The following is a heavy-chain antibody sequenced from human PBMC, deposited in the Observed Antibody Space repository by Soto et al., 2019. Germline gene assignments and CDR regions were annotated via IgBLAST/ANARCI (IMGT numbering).Heavy chain of an antibody. CDR3: ARIYYDSGGYLDY. D-gene: IGHD3-22*01. CDR1: CGSISSSSYY. CDR2: IYYSGSP. Sequence: SETLSLTYTVSCGSISSSSYYWGWIRQPPGKGQEWNGRIYYSGSPYYNPSLKSRVTISIDTSKNQLSLKLSSVTAGDTAVYYCARIYYDSGGYLDYWGQGTLATVSS. J-gene: IGHJ4*02. V-gene: IGHV4-39*01.